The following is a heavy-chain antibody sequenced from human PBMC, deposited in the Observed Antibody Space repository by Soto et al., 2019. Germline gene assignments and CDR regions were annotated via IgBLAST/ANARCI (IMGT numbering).Heavy chain of an antibody. CDR2: ISSSSSYI. Sequence: GGSLRLSCAASGFTFSSYSMNWVRQAPGKGLEWVSSISSSSSYIYYADSVKGRFTISRDNAKNSLYLQMNSLRAEDTAVYYCARGYCSGGSCYRINYYGMDVWGQGTTVTVS. D-gene: IGHD2-15*01. V-gene: IGHV3-21*01. CDR3: ARGYCSGGSCYRINYYGMDV. CDR1: GFTFSSYS. J-gene: IGHJ6*02.